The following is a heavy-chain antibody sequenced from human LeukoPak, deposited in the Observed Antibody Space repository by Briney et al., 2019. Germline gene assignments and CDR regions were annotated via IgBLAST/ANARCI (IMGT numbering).Heavy chain of an antibody. D-gene: IGHD3-10*01. V-gene: IGHV3-7*01. CDR2: IKQDGSEK. CDR1: GFTFSSYW. J-gene: IGHJ3*02. Sequence: GGSLRLSCAASGFTFSSYWMSWVRQAPGKGLEWVANIKQDGSEKYYVDSVKGRFTLSSDNAKNSLYLQMNSLRAEDTAVYYCARTYGSGSYGLGDAFDIWGQGTMVTVSS. CDR3: ARTYGSGSYGLGDAFDI.